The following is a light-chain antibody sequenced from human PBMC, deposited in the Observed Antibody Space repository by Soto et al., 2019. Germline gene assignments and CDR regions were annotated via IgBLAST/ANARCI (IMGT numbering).Light chain of an antibody. CDR3: QQYFTSPLT. J-gene: IGKJ4*01. CDR2: GVS. CDR1: QSVSSNY. Sequence: EVVLTQSPGTLSLSPGESATLSCRASQSVSSNYLAWYQQKPGQAPRLLIYGVSTRATGIPDRFSGSGSGTDFSLTISSLEPEDLALYDCQQYFTSPLTFGGGTKVEIK. V-gene: IGKV3-20*01.